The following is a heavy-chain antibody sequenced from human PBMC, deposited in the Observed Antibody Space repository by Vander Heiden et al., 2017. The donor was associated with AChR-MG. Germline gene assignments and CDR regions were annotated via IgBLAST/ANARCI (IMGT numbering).Heavy chain of an antibody. Sequence: QVPLHQWGAGLCQPSETLSIPCAVYGGSCSGYYWSWNRQPRGKGLEWIGEINHSGSTNYNPSLKSRVTISVDTYKNQFSLKLSAVTAADTAVYYCAITLGGTNVDYWGQGTLVTVSS. CDR3: AITLGGTNVDY. CDR1: GGSCSGYY. D-gene: IGHD3-10*01. V-gene: IGHV4-34*01. CDR2: INHSGST. J-gene: IGHJ4*02.